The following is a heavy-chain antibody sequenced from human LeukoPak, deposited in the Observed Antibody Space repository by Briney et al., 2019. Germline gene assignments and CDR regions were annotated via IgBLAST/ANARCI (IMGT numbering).Heavy chain of an antibody. V-gene: IGHV3-48*03. J-gene: IGHJ5*02. CDR3: ARDRPYCSGGSCYSGPARWFDP. D-gene: IGHD2-15*01. CDR2: ISASGTLT. CDR1: GFSFSSYE. Sequence: PGGSLRLSCTASGFSFSSYEMNWVRQAPGKGLEWISYISASGTLTHYADSVEGRFTISRDNAKNSLFLQMNSLRAEDTAVYYCARDRPYCSGGSCYSGPARWFDPWGQGTLVTVSS.